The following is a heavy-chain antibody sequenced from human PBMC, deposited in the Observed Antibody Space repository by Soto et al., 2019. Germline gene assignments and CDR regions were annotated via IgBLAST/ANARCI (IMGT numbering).Heavy chain of an antibody. Sequence: QVQLEESGPGLVKPSQTLSLTCTVSGGSISSAGYYWSWIRQHPGKGLEWLGHSYNSGTTYHNPSLESRLTISVDTSKNQFSLKLHSVTAADTAVYYCAGYGDYEGGDGWGQGTMVTVSS. V-gene: IGHV4-31*03. CDR2: SYNSGTT. CDR1: GGSISSAGYY. D-gene: IGHD4-17*01. CDR3: AGYGDYEGGDG. J-gene: IGHJ3*01.